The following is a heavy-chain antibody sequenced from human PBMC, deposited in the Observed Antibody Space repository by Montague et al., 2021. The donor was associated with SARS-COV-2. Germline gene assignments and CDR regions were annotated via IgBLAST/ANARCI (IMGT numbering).Heavy chain of an antibody. Sequence: SETLSLTCTVSGGSISSFYWGWFRQPPGKGLEWIGYISDSGSTNYNPSLTSRVTMSVDTSKNQFSLKVNPVTAADTAVYYCARHYSATLPAVYWGQGTLVTVSS. CDR1: GGSISSFY. D-gene: IGHD2-15*01. CDR3: ARHYSATLPAVY. V-gene: IGHV4-59*08. J-gene: IGHJ4*02. CDR2: ISDSGST.